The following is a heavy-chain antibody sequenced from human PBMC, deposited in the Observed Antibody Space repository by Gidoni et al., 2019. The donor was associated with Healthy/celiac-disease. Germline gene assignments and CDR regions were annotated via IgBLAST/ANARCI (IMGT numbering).Heavy chain of an antibody. D-gene: IGHD3-9*01. CDR3: ARKFDWLSRFDP. J-gene: IGHJ5*02. Sequence: LQLQESGPGLVKPSETLSLTCTVSGGSISSSSYYWGWIRQPPGKGLEWIGSIYYSGSTYYNPSLKSRVTISVDTSKNQFSLKLSSVTAADTAVYYCARKFDWLSRFDPWGQGTLVTVSS. CDR1: GGSISSSSYY. CDR2: IYYSGST. V-gene: IGHV4-39*01.